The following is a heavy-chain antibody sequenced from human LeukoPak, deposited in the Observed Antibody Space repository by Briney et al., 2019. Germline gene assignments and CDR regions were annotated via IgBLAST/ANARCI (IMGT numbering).Heavy chain of an antibody. CDR2: INTDATST. V-gene: IGHV3-74*01. CDR3: ARSGGSSSLGY. Sequence: PGGSLRLSCAASGFTFSSYWMHWVRHAPGKGRGWVSPINTDATSTTYADSVKGPLTISRDNAKNTLYLQMNSLRAEDTAVYYCARSGGSSSLGYWGQGTLVTVSS. J-gene: IGHJ4*02. CDR1: GFTFSSYW. D-gene: IGHD6-6*01.